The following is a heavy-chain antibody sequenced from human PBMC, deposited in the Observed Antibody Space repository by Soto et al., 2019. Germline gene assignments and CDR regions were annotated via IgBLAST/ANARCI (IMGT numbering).Heavy chain of an antibody. V-gene: IGHV3-30-3*01. J-gene: IGHJ4*02. CDR3: ARGNGAPPRFDN. CDR1: GFTFSSYG. CDR2: ISDDGGNK. D-gene: IGHD2-8*01. Sequence: RLSCVGSGFTFSSYGFHWVRQAPGKGLQWVAYISDDGGNKYYTDSVRGRFTVSRDNIKNTLSLQMDSLRTDDTAVFYCARGNGAPPRFDNWGQGTLVTVSS.